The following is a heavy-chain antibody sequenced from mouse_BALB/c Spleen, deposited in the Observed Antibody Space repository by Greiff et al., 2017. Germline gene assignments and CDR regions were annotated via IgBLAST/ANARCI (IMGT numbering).Heavy chain of an antibody. V-gene: IGHV3-2*02. CDR1: GYSITSDYV. J-gene: IGHJ3*01. CDR3: ARRYCSWFAY. CDR2: ISYSGST. Sequence: EVQLLQSGPGLVKPSQSLSLTCTVTGYSITSDYVWSWIRQSPGNKLEWMGYISYSGSTSYNPSLKSRISITRDTSKNQFFLQLNSVTTEDTATYYSARRYCSWFAYWGQGTLVTVSA. D-gene: IGHD1-1*01.